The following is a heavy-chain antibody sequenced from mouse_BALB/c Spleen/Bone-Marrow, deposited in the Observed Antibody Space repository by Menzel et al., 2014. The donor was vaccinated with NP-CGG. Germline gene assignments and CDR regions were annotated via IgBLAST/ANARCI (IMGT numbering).Heavy chain of an antibody. J-gene: IGHJ4*01. Sequence: EVKLVESGGGLVKPGGSLKLSCAASGFSFNYYAMSWVRQTPEKRLEWVAYITKGGGSTYYPDIVKGRFTISRDNAKNTLYLQMSRLKSEDTAMYYCARQLAYAMDYWGQGTSVTVPS. CDR2: ITKGGGST. CDR3: ARQLAYAMDY. CDR1: GFSFNYYA. V-gene: IGHV5-12*01. D-gene: IGHD4-1*01.